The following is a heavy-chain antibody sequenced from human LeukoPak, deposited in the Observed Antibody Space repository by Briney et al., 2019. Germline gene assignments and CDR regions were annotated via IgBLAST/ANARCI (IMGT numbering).Heavy chain of an antibody. Sequence: ASVTVSFKGSGYTFTIYGISWVRQAPGQGVEWMGWISAYNGNTNYAKKFQGRVTLTTDTSTSTAYMELRSLRSDDTALYYCATYCTGGSCDSEDYYYGMDAWGQGTTVTVSS. CDR1: GYTFTIYG. CDR2: ISAYNGNT. V-gene: IGHV1-18*01. D-gene: IGHD2-15*01. CDR3: ATYCTGGSCDSEDYYYGMDA. J-gene: IGHJ6*02.